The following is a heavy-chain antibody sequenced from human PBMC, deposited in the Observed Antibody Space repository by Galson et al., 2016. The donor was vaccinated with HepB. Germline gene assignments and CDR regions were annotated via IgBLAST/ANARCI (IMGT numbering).Heavy chain of an antibody. CDR3: ARRDGDMQPSDY. D-gene: IGHD5-24*01. V-gene: IGHV3-23*01. CDR2: ISSGGST. Sequence: SLGLSCAASGFTFRIYHMTWVRQAPGKGLEWVSAISSGGSTYYADSVKGRFSISRDNSKNILYLQMNSLRVEDTAVYYCARRDGDMQPSDYWGQGTLVTVSS. CDR1: GFTFRIYH. J-gene: IGHJ4*02.